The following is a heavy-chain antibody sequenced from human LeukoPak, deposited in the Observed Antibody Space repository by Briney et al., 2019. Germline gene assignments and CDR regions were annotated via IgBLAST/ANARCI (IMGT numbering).Heavy chain of an antibody. Sequence: SGPTLVNPTQTLTLTCTFSGFSLSTSGVGVGWIRQPPGKALEWLALIYWNDDKRYSPSLKSRLTITKDTSKNQVVLTMTNMDPVDTATYYCAHREGLGDNNWFDPWGQGTLVTVSS. CDR2: IYWNDDK. V-gene: IGHV2-5*01. CDR1: GFSLSTSGVG. J-gene: IGHJ5*02. D-gene: IGHD4-23*01. CDR3: AHREGLGDNNWFDP.